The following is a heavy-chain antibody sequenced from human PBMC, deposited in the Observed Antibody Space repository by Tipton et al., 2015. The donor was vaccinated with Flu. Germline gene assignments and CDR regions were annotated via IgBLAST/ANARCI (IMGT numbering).Heavy chain of an antibody. Sequence: LRLSCTVSGGSISSYFWSWIRQPPGKGLDWIGYIYYSGSTNYNPSLKSRVTISVDTSKNQFSLQLSSVTAADTAVYYCARSNGGFDYWGQGTLVTVSS. CDR3: ARSNGGFDY. J-gene: IGHJ4*02. V-gene: IGHV4-59*01. CDR2: IYYSGST. CDR1: GGSISSYF.